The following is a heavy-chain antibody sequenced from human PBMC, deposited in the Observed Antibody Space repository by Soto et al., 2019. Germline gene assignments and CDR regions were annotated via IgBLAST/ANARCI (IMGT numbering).Heavy chain of an antibody. Sequence: EVQLLESGGGLVQPGGSLRLSCVGSGFTFINYAMNWVRQTPGKGLEWVSKISGGGDRTFDADTVKGRFTISRDNSKNTVYLQMNSMRADDTAVYYCARKVLGSTSRPDWWYFDLWGRGTLVTVSS. CDR2: ISGGGDRT. J-gene: IGHJ2*01. CDR3: ARKVLGSTSRPDWWYFDL. CDR1: GFTFINYA. D-gene: IGHD2-2*01. V-gene: IGHV3-23*01.